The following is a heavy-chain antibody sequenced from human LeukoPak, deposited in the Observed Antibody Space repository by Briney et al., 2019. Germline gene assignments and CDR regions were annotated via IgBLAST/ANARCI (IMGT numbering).Heavy chain of an antibody. CDR1: GGSISSSSYY. CDR3: ARDRGGYNRAVDY. D-gene: IGHD5-24*01. V-gene: IGHV4-61*01. J-gene: IGHJ4*02. Sequence: SETLSLTCTVSGGSISSSSYYWSWIRQPPGKGLEWIGYIYYSGSTNYNPSLKSRVTISVDTSKNQFSLRPSSVTAADTAVYYCARDRGGYNRAVDYWGQGTLVTVSS. CDR2: IYYSGST.